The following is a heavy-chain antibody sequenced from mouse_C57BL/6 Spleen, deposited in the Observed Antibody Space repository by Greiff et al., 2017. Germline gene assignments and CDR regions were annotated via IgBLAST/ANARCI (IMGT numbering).Heavy chain of an antibody. J-gene: IGHJ3*01. D-gene: IGHD2-3*01. V-gene: IGHV1-64*01. Sequence: QVQLQQPGAELVKPGASVKLSCKASGYTFTSYWMHWVKQRPGQGLEWIGMIHPNSGSTNYNEKFKSKATLTVDKSSTTAYMQLSSLTSEYSAVYYCARPSYDGYSAWFAYWGEGTLVTVSA. CDR1: GYTFTSYW. CDR3: ARPSYDGYSAWFAY. CDR2: IHPNSGST.